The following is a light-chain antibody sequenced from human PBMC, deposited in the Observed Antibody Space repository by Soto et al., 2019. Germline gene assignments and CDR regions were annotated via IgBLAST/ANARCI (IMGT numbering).Light chain of an antibody. J-gene: IGLJ1*01. V-gene: IGLV1-44*01. Sequence: QSVLTQPPSASGTPGQGVTISCSGSSSNIGSNTVNWYQQLPGTAPKLLIHANNQRPSGVPDRFSGSKSGTSASLAISWLQSEEADYYCAAWDDSMNGYVFGTGTKVTVL. CDR1: SSNIGSNT. CDR2: ANN. CDR3: AAWDDSMNGYV.